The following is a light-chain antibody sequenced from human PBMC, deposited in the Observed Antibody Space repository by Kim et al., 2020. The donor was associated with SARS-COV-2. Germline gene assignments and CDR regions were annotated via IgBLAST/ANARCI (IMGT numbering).Light chain of an antibody. Sequence: EIVLTQSPGTLYLSPGERATLSCRASQSVTSNYLAWYQQRPGQAPSLLIYGASSRATGVPDRFSGSGSGTDFTLTISRLEPEDFAVYYCQQYGNSQETFGQGTKVDIK. CDR3: QQYGNSQET. CDR1: QSVTSNY. J-gene: IGKJ1*01. CDR2: GAS. V-gene: IGKV3-20*01.